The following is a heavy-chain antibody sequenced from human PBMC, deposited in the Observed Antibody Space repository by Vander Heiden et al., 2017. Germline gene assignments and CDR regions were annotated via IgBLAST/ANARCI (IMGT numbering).Heavy chain of an antibody. D-gene: IGHD1-1*01. CDR2: VYYRESI. CDR1: GGPLNNNNYY. Sequence: QLQLQESGPGLVKPSEPLSLTCTVSGGPLNNNNYYWGWIRQPPGKGLEWIGSVYYRESIYYNPSLKSRVTLSVDTSKNQFSLKLNSVTAADTAVYFCARQFALAGFFDYWGQGSLVTVSS. J-gene: IGHJ4*02. V-gene: IGHV4-39*01. CDR3: ARQFALAGFFDY.